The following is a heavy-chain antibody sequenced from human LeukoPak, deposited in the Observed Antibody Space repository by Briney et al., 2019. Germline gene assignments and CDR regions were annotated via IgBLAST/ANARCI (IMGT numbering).Heavy chain of an antibody. J-gene: IGHJ6*03. V-gene: IGHV4-30-2*01. CDR2: IYHSGST. Sequence: SETLSLTCTVSGGSISSGGYYWSWIRQPPGKGLEWIGFIYHSGSTYYNPSLKSRVTISVDRSKNQFSLKLSSVTAADTAVYYCARDSGSYPYYYYYMDVWGKGTTVTVSS. D-gene: IGHD1-26*01. CDR1: GGSISSGGYY. CDR3: ARDSGSYPYYYYYMDV.